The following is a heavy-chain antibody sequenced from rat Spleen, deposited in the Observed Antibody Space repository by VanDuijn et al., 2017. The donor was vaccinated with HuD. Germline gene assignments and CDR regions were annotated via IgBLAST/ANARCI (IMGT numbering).Heavy chain of an antibody. CDR1: GFTFNNYW. J-gene: IGHJ2*01. CDR3: ARRGYNNYFFDY. V-gene: IGHV5-31*01. Sequence: EVHLVESGGGLVQPGGSLKLSCVASGFTFNNYWMTWIRQAPGKGLEWVATITHIGATSYYPDSVKGRFTISREDGRSTPYLKMDSLRSEDTATYYCARRGYNNYFFDYWGQGVMVTVSA. CDR2: ITHIGATS. D-gene: IGHD1-10*01.